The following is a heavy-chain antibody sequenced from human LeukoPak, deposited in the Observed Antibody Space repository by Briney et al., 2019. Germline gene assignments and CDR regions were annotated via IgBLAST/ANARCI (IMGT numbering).Heavy chain of an antibody. D-gene: IGHD5-18*01. J-gene: IGHJ4*02. Sequence: GASVKVSCKASGYTFTSYDINWVRQATGQGLEWMGWMNPNSGNTGYAQKFQGRVTMTRDTSISTAYMELSRLRSDDTAVYYCARDQEVDTASAIDYWGQGTLVTVSS. V-gene: IGHV1-8*01. CDR2: MNPNSGNT. CDR1: GYTFTSYD. CDR3: ARDQEVDTASAIDY.